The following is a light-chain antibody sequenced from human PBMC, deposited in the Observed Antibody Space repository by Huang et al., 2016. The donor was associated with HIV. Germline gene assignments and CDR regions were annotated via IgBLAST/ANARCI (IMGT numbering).Light chain of an antibody. CDR2: AAS. J-gene: IGKJ1*01. CDR3: LQDFNYPRT. V-gene: IGKV1-6*01. Sequence: AIQMTQSPSSLSASLGDRITITCRASQGIRNDLGWYQHTPGKAPKLLIYAASEVQVWVPLRFRGSGSGTDFTLIITSLQPEDVGTYYCLQDFNYPRTFGQGTTVNI. CDR1: QGIRND.